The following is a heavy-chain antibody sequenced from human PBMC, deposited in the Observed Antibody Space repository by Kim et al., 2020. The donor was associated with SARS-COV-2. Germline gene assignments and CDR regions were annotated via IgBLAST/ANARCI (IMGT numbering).Heavy chain of an antibody. Sequence: RKRRSTISVDTSKNQFSLKLSAVTAADTAVYYCARRRTIFGVVDPYGLDIWGQGTMVTVSS. CDR3: ARRRTIFGVVDPYGLDI. J-gene: IGHJ3*02. V-gene: IGHV4-59*08. D-gene: IGHD3-3*01.